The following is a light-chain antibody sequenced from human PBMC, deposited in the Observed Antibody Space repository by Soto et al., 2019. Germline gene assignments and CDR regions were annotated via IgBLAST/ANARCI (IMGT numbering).Light chain of an antibody. J-gene: IGKJ1*01. CDR1: QTVSSSY. Sequence: EIVLTQSPGTLSLSPGERATLSCRASQTVSSSYLAWYQQKLGQAPRLLIYGASNRATGIPDRFSGSGSGTDFTLTISSLQAEDVAVYYCQQYYSAPGTFGQGTKVEIK. V-gene: IGKV3-20*01. CDR3: QQYYSAPGT. CDR2: GAS.